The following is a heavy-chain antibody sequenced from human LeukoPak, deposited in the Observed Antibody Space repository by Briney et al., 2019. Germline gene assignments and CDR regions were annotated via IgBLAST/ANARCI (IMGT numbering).Heavy chain of an antibody. CDR1: GYTFPSYY. J-gene: IGHJ3*02. D-gene: IGHD5-12*01. CDR2: IIPIFGTA. V-gene: IGHV1-69*13. Sequence: ASVKVSFKASGYTFPSYYMHWVRQAPGQGLEWMGGIIPIFGTANYAQKFQGRVTITADESTSTAYMELSSLRSEDTAVYYCARGGAFDIWGQGTMVTVSS. CDR3: ARGGAFDI.